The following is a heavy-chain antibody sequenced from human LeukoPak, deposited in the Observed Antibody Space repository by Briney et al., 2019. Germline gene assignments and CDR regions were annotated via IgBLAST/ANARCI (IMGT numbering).Heavy chain of an antibody. CDR1: GFTVSSNL. CDR3: ARPRAYDSRDLDY. Sequence: GGSLRLSCAASGFTVSSNLMSWVRQAPGKGLEWVSVIYSDGSTYYTDSVKGRFTISRDNSKNTLYLQMNSLRAEDTAVYYCARPRAYDSRDLDYWGQGTLVTVSS. J-gene: IGHJ4*02. V-gene: IGHV3-53*01. CDR2: IYSDGST. D-gene: IGHD3-16*01.